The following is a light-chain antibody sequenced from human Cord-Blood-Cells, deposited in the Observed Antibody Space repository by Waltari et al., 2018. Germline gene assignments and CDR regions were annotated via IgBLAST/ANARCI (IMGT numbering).Light chain of an antibody. CDR2: RNN. Sequence: QSVLTQPPSASGTPGQRVTISCSGSSSNIGSNYVYWYQQLPGTAPKLLIYRNNPRPAGVPDRFSGSKSGTSASLAISALRSEDEADYYCAAWADRLSCPVFGGGTKLTVL. V-gene: IGLV1-47*01. J-gene: IGLJ3*02. CDR3: AAWADRLSCPV. CDR1: SSNIGSNY.